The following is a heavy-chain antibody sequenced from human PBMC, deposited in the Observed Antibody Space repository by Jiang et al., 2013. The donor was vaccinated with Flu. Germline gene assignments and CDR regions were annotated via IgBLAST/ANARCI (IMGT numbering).Heavy chain of an antibody. CDR2: IYHSGST. J-gene: IGHJ5*02. CDR3: ARDDYNYLHWFDP. CDR1: GYSISSGYY. V-gene: IGHV4-38-2*02. D-gene: IGHD4-11*01. Sequence: GLVKPSETLSLTCTVSGYSISSGYYWGWIRQPPGEGLEWIGSIYHSGSTYYNPSLKSRVTISVDTSKNQFSLKLSSVTAADTAVYYCARDDYNYLHWFDPWGQGTLVTVSS.